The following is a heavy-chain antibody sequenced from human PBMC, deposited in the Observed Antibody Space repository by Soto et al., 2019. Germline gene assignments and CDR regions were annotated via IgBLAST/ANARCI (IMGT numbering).Heavy chain of an antibody. CDR2: ISYDGSNK. D-gene: IGHD6-13*01. J-gene: IGHJ6*02. V-gene: IGHV3-30*18. CDR1: GFTFSSYG. CDR3: AKDLIRIAAAGPHYYYYYGMDV. Sequence: LRLSCAASGFTFSSYGMHWVRQAPGKGLEWVAVISYDGSNKYYADSVKGRFTISRDNSKNTLYLQMNSLRAEDTAVYYCAKDLIRIAAAGPHYYYYYGMDVWGQGTTVTVSS.